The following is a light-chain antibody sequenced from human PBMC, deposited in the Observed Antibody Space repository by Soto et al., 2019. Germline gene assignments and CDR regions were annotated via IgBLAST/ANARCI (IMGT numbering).Light chain of an antibody. CDR3: QQSYSSLWT. J-gene: IGKJ1*01. CDR2: AAS. Sequence: DIQMTQSPSSLSASVGDRVTITCRASQSISDYLNWYQQKPGKAPNLLIYAASSLQSGVPSRFSGSRSGTDFTLTISSLQPEDFATYYCQQSYSSLWTFGQGTKVDIK. V-gene: IGKV1-39*01. CDR1: QSISDY.